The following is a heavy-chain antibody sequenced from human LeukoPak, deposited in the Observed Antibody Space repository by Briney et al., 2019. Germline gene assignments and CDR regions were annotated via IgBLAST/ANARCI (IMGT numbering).Heavy chain of an antibody. CDR1: GFTFSSYA. D-gene: IGHD2-15*01. CDR2: ITGDGEYT. Sequence: GGSLRLSCAASGFTFSSYAMAWVRQSPGKGLEWVSCITGDGEYTYHTDSVKGRFTISRDNSKNTLYVQMNSLRAEDTAVYYCAKGTLGSCSGGSCYPLDYWGQGTLVTVSP. V-gene: IGHV3-23*01. J-gene: IGHJ4*02. CDR3: AKGTLGSCSGGSCYPLDY.